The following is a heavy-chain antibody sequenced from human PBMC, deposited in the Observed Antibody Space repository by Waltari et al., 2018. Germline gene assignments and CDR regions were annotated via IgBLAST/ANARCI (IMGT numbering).Heavy chain of an antibody. CDR1: GYTFTSDA. Sequence: QVQLVQSGAEVKKPGASVKVSCKASGYTFTSDAMHWVRQSPGQRLEWMGWINAGNGNTTYPQKFQGRVTITRNTSASTAYIELSSLRSEDTAVYYCARFASYGDYGDYWGQGTLVTVSS. V-gene: IGHV1-3*01. CDR2: INAGNGNT. CDR3: ARFASYGDYGDY. J-gene: IGHJ4*02. D-gene: IGHD4-17*01.